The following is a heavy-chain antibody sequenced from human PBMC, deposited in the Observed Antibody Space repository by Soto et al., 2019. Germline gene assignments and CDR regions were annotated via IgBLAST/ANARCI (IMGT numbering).Heavy chain of an antibody. CDR1: GFPFSTYT. V-gene: IGHV3-21*02. Sequence: EVQLVESGGGLVKPGGSLRLSCSASGFPFSTYTMYWLRQAPGKGLEWVSSITSSSSRNIFYADSVKGRFTISRDNANNMIFLQMNNLRVEDTAVYYCARDDPVFGAIPRMDIWGHGTTVTVSS. CDR3: ARDDPVFGAIPRMDI. CDR2: ITSSSSRNI. J-gene: IGHJ6*02. D-gene: IGHD3-3*01.